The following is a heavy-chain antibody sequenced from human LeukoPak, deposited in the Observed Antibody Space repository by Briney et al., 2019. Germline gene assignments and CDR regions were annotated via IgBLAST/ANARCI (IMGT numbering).Heavy chain of an antibody. CDR3: ARDRGYYDSSGYYYYYGMDV. D-gene: IGHD3-22*01. Sequence: SETLSLTCTVSGGSISSYYWSWIRQPPGKGLEWIGYIYYSGSTNYNPSPKSRVTISVDTSKNQFSLKLSSVTAADTAVYYCARDRGYYDSSGYYYYYGMDVWGQGTTVTVSS. J-gene: IGHJ6*02. V-gene: IGHV4-59*01. CDR2: IYYSGST. CDR1: GGSISSYY.